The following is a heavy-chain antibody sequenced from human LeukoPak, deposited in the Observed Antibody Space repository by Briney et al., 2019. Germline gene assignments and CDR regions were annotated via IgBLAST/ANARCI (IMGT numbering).Heavy chain of an antibody. V-gene: IGHV3-23*01. Sequence: GGSLRLSCAVSGFTFSSYFMTWVRQVPGKGLEWVSGISGSGGRTYYADSVKGRFTISRDNSKNTVYLQVNSLRAEDTAVYYCTKDGGYCGGDCYLGPCGYWGQGTLVTVSS. D-gene: IGHD2-21*01. CDR2: ISGSGGRT. CDR3: TKDGGYCGGDCYLGPCGY. CDR1: GFTFSSYF. J-gene: IGHJ4*02.